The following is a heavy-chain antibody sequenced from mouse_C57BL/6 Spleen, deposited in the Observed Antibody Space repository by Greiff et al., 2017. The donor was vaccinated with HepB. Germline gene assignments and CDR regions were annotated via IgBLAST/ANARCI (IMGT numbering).Heavy chain of an antibody. J-gene: IGHJ2*01. CDR1: GFTFSSYA. CDR2: ISDGGSYT. CDR3: AREGNLYYFDD. V-gene: IGHV5-4*01. Sequence: EVHLVESGGGLVKPGGSLKLSCAASGFTFSSYAMSWVRQTPEKRLEWVATISDGGSYTYYPDNVKGRFTISRDNAKNNLYLQMSHLKSEDTAMYYCAREGNLYYFDDWGQGTTLTVSS.